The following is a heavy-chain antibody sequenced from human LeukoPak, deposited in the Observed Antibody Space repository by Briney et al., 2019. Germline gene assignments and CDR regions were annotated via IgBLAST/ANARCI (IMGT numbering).Heavy chain of an antibody. CDR1: GFTFSSYS. V-gene: IGHV3-21*01. J-gene: IGHJ4*02. CDR3: ATSGYSSSWYFG. Sequence: KAGGSLRLSCAASGFTFSSYSMNWVRQAPGKGLEWVSSISSSSSYIYYADSVKDRFTISRDNAKNSLYLQMNSLRAEDTAVYYCATSGYSSSWYFGWGQGTLVTVSS. CDR2: ISSSSSYI. D-gene: IGHD6-13*01.